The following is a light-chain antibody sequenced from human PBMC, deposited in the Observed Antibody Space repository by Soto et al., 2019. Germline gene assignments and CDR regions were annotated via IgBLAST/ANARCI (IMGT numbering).Light chain of an antibody. J-gene: IGKJ1*01. CDR3: QQCFWHWT. CDR2: DAS. V-gene: IGKV1-8*01. CDR1: QGISSY. Sequence: AIRMTQSPSSFSASTGDRVTITCRASQGISSYLAWYQQKPGKAPKLLISDASTLESGVPSRFGGSGSGTEFTLSITSLQPNDFATYYCQQCFWHWTVGQGTKVDTK.